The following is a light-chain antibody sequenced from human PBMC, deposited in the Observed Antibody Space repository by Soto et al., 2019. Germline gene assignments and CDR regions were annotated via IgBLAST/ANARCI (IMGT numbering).Light chain of an antibody. V-gene: IGKV1-9*01. CDR2: AAS. Sequence: DIQLTQSPSFLSASVGDRVTITCRASQDVSRYLAWYQQKPGKAPNLLIYAASTLRSGVPSRFSGSGSVTEFTLPISSLQPEDFATYYCQQLNSYVFAFGPGTKVHI. CDR1: QDVSRY. CDR3: QQLNSYVFA. J-gene: IGKJ3*01.